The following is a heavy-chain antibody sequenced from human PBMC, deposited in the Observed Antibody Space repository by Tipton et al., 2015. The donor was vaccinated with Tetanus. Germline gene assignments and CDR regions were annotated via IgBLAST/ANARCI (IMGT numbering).Heavy chain of an antibody. CDR2: IHPGDSDT. V-gene: IGHV5-51*01. CDR1: GYSFTNYW. CDR3: ARLPKHYSASGST. D-gene: IGHD3-10*01. J-gene: IGHJ5*02. Sequence: QLVQSGAEVKKPGESLKMSCKGSGYSFTNYWIGWVRQMPGKGLEWMGIIHPGDSDTRYSPSFQGQVTISADKSISTAYLQWTSLKTSDTAIYFCARLPKHYSASGSTWGQGTLVSVSS.